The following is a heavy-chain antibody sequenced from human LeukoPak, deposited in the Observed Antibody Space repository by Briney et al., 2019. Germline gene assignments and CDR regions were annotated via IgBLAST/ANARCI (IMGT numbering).Heavy chain of an antibody. CDR1: GFTFSSYD. CDR3: ARDVEGAFDY. D-gene: IGHD5-24*01. CDR2: IGTAGDP. J-gene: IGHJ4*02. Sequence: GGSLRLSRAASGFTFSSYDMHWVRQATGKGLEWVSAIGTAGDPYYPGSVKGRFTISRENAKNSLYLQMHSLRAGDTAVYYCARDVEGAFDYWGQGTLVTVSS. V-gene: IGHV3-13*05.